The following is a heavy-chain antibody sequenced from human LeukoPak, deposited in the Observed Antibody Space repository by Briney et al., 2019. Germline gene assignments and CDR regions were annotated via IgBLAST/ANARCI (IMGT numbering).Heavy chain of an antibody. D-gene: IGHD3-3*01. CDR3: ARGLRGYYTGWFDP. V-gene: IGHV4-34*01. Sequence: SETLSLTCAVYGGSFSGYYWSWIRQPPGKGLEWIGEINHSGSTNYNPSLKSRVTISVDTSKNQFSLKLSSETAADTAVYYCARGLRGYYTGWFDPWGQGTLVTVSS. CDR2: INHSGST. CDR1: GGSFSGYY. J-gene: IGHJ5*02.